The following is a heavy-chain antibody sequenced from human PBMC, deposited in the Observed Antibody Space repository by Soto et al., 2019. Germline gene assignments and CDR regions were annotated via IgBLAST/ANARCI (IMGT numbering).Heavy chain of an antibody. CDR2: INHGGTT. CDR3: AAICSSPSCYGTDV. Sequence: SETLSLTCAVSGGSLRGYDWNWIRQSPGKGLEWIGEINHGGTTNYNPSLNSRVIISVDTSKNQFSLKLTSVTAADTAVYYCAAICSSPSCYGTDVWGQGTSVTVSS. CDR1: GGSLRGYD. V-gene: IGHV4-34*01. D-gene: IGHD2-2*01. J-gene: IGHJ6*02.